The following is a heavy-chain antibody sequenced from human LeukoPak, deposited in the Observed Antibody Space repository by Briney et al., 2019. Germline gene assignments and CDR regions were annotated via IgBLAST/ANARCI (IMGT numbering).Heavy chain of an antibody. CDR3: ARYGSGSYYDYYYYMDV. V-gene: IGHV1-18*01. Sequence: ASVKVSCKASGYTFTNYGISWVRQAPGQGLEWMGWISAYNGNTNYAQKFQGRVTMTTDTSTSTAYMELRSLRSDDTAVYYCARYGSGSYYDYYYYMDVWGKGTTVTVSS. J-gene: IGHJ6*03. CDR2: ISAYNGNT. CDR1: GYTFTNYG. D-gene: IGHD3-10*01.